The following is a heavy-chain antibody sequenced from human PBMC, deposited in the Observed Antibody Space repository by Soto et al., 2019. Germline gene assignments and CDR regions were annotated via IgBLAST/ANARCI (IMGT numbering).Heavy chain of an antibody. CDR3: AREPQSDYYDSSGYYPPFDP. CDR2: ISYDGSNK. CDR1: GFTFSSYA. V-gene: IGHV3-30-3*01. J-gene: IGHJ5*02. D-gene: IGHD3-22*01. Sequence: HPGGSLRLSCAASGFTFSSYAMHWVRQAPGKGLEWVAVISYDGSNKYYADSVKGRFTISRDNSKNTLYLQMNSLRAEDTAVYYCAREPQSDYYDSSGYYPPFDPWGQGTLVTVSS.